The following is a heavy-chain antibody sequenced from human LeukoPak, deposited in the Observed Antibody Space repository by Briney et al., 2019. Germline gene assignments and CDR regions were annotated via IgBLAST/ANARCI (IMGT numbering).Heavy chain of an antibody. J-gene: IGHJ4*02. V-gene: IGHV3-23*01. D-gene: IGHD3-22*01. CDR2: ISGDSHYT. Sequence: GGSLRLSCAASGFTFSSNAMTWVRQAPGKGLEWVSAISGDSHYTYYADSVRGRFTISRDNSKNTLYLQMNSLRAEDTAVYYCAKDIATMIVVVITNLGFDYWGQGTLVTVSS. CDR3: AKDIATMIVVVITNLGFDY. CDR1: GFTFSSNA.